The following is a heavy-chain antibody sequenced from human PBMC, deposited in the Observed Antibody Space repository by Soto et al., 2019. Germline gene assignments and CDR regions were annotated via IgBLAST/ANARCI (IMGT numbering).Heavy chain of an antibody. V-gene: IGHV3-48*01. CDR1: GFTFSTYT. CDR3: ARMGLELPGHLDY. CDR2: ISSTGRTI. J-gene: IGHJ4*02. Sequence: EVLLVESGGGLVQPGGSLRLSCAASGFTFSTYTMKWVRQAPGKGLEWVSYISSTGRTIYYADSVKGRFTISRDNAKNSLYLQMSSLRAEDTAVYYCARMGLELPGHLDYWGQGTLVTVSP. D-gene: IGHD1-26*01.